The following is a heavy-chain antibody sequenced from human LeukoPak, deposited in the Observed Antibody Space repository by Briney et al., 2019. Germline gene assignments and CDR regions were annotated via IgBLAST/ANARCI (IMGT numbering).Heavy chain of an antibody. D-gene: IGHD1-26*01. CDR3: ARTRRIVGATRGYYYYYYYMDV. CDR2: ICYSGST. V-gene: IGHV4-59*01. Sequence: SETLSLTCTVSGGSISSYYWSWIRQPPGKGLEWIGYICYSGSTNYNPSLKSRVTISVDTSKNQFSLKLSSVTAADTAVYYCARTRRIVGATRGYYYYYYYMDVWGKGTTVTVSS. CDR1: GGSISSYY. J-gene: IGHJ6*03.